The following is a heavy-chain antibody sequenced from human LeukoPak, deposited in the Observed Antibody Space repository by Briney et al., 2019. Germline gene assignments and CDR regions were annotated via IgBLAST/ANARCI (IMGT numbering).Heavy chain of an antibody. J-gene: IGHJ4*02. CDR3: ARVRLVGYNYFDY. CDR1: GGSISSYY. V-gene: IGHV4-59*01. CDR2: IYYSGST. Sequence: SETLSLTCTVSGGSISSYYWSWSWQPPGKGLGWIGYIYYSGSTNYNPSLKSRVTISVDTSKNQFSLKLSSVTAADTAVYYCARVRLVGYNYFDYWGQGTLVTVSS. D-gene: IGHD2-15*01.